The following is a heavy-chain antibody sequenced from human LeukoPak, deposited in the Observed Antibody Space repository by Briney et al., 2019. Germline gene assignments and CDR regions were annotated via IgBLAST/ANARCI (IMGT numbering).Heavy chain of an antibody. D-gene: IGHD6-13*01. V-gene: IGHV1-2*06. CDR1: GYTFTGYY. J-gene: IGHJ4*02. CDR2: INPNSGGT. CDR3: ASVYSSSGSGDY. Sequence: ASVTVSCKASGYTFTGYYMHWVRQAPGQGLEWMGRINPNSGGTNYAQKFQGRVTMTRDTSISTAYMELSRLRSDDTAVYYCASVYSSSGSGDYWGQGTLVTVSS.